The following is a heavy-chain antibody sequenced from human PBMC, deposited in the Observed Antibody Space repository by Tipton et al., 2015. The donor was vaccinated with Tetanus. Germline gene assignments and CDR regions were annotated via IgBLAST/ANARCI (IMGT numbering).Heavy chain of an antibody. Sequence: SLRLSCAASGFTLSNYGINWVRQAPGKGLVWVSSISGSGDTTYYADSVRGRFTVSRDNSKDTVYLDVRSLRDEDTAVYYCATDGLPRGFVMVEATTQKYFRHWGRGTLVTVSS. CDR3: ATDGLPRGFVMVEATTQKYFRH. D-gene: IGHD2-21*01. CDR1: GFTLSNYG. J-gene: IGHJ1*01. CDR2: ISGSGDTT. V-gene: IGHV3-23*01.